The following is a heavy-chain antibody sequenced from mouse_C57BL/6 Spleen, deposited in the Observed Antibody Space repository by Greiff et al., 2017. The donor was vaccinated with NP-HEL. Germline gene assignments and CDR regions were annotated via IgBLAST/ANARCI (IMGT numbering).Heavy chain of an antibody. D-gene: IGHD4-1*01. CDR2: IHPSDSDT. CDR3: ASLTGTFAWFAY. J-gene: IGHJ3*01. V-gene: IGHV1-74*01. Sequence: QVQLKQPGAELVKPGASVKVSCKASGYTFTSYWMHWVKQRPGQGLEWIGRIHPSDSDTNYNQKFKGKATLTVDKSSSTAYMQLSSLTSEDSAVYYCASLTGTFAWFAYWGQGTLVTVSA. CDR1: GYTFTSYW.